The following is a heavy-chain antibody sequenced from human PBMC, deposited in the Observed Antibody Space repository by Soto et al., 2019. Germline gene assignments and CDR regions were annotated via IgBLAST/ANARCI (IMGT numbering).Heavy chain of an antibody. CDR1: GFTFSSYS. J-gene: IGHJ6*03. CDR3: ARSGYSSSWTYYYYYMDV. V-gene: IGHV3-21*01. Sequence: EVQLVEYGGGLVKPGGSLRLSGAASGFTFSSYSMNWVRQAPGKGLEWVSSISSSSSYIYYADSVKGRFTISRDNAKNSLYLQMNSLRAEDTAVYYCARSGYSSSWTYYYYYMDVWVKGTTVIVSS. CDR2: ISSSSSYI. D-gene: IGHD6-13*01.